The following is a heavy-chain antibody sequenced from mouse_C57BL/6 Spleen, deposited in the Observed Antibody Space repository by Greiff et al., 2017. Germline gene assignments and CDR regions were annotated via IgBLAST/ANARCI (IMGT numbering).Heavy chain of an antibody. Sequence: VKLVESGPGLVAPSQSLSITCTVSGFSLTSYGVHWVRQPPGKGLEWLVVIWSDGSTTYNSALKSRLSISKDNSKSQVFVKMNSLQTDDTAMYYCARHGDDYDQGAMDYWGQGTSVTVSS. CDR2: IWSDGST. CDR1: GFSLTSYG. CDR3: ARHGDDYDQGAMDY. D-gene: IGHD2-4*01. J-gene: IGHJ4*01. V-gene: IGHV2-6-1*01.